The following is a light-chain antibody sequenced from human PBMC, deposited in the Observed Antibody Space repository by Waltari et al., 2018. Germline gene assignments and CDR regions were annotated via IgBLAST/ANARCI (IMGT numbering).Light chain of an antibody. CDR2: KAS. CDR1: QSINTW. CDR3: QQYHRYST. V-gene: IGKV1-5*03. J-gene: IGKJ2*01. Sequence: DIQMTQSPSTLSASGGDPVSITCRASQSINTWVAWYQQKPGEAPKLLIYKASRLESGVPSRFSGSSSGTDFTLTINTLQPDDSATYYCQQYHRYSTFGQGTKLEIK.